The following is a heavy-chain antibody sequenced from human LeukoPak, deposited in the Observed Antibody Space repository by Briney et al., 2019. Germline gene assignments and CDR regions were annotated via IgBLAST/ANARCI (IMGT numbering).Heavy chain of an antibody. CDR2: INPNSGGT. D-gene: IGHD2-2*01. CDR3: ASRIVPASDWFFDI. J-gene: IGHJ2*01. CDR1: GYTFTGYY. Sequence: GASVNLSCNASGYTFTGYYMHWVRHAPGQGLEWMGWINPNSGGTNYAQKFHGRVTMTRDTSISTGYMELSRLRSDETAVYYCASRIVPASDWFFDIWGRGTLVTVSS. V-gene: IGHV1-2*02.